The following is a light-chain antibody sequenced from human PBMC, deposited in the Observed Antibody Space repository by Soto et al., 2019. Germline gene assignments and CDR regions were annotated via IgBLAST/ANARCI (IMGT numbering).Light chain of an antibody. Sequence: AIQMTQSPSSLSASVGDRVTITCRASQGVRSDLGWYQQKPGQAPELLIYAASILKSGVPSRFSGRGSGTESTPIIDSLQHEYFANYFCLEDYSYPRTFGQGTKVEVK. V-gene: IGKV1-6*01. CDR1: QGVRSD. CDR2: AAS. J-gene: IGKJ1*01. CDR3: LEDYSYPRT.